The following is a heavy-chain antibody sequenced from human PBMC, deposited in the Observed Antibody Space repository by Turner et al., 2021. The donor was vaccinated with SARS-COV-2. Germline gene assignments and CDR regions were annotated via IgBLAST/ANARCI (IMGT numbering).Heavy chain of an antibody. CDR3: ARGEIRGVTGDY. V-gene: IGHV3-66*01. CDR2: IYSGGTT. CDR1: GFTVSNNY. J-gene: IGHJ4*02. D-gene: IGHD3-10*01. Sequence: EVQLVQSGGGLVRPGGSLRLSCTASGFTVSNNYMSWVRQGPGKGLEWVSLIYSGGTTKYADSVKGRFTISRDNSKNTLYLQMNSLRAEDTAVYYCARGEIRGVTGDYWGRGTLVTVSS.